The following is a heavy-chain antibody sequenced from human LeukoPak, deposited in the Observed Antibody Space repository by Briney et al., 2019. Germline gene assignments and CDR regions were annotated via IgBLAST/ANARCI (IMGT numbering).Heavy chain of an antibody. Sequence: TSETLSLTCTVSGGSISSGGHYWSWIRQHPGKGLEWIGYIYYSGSTYYNPSLKSRVTISVDTSKNQFSLKLSSVTAADTAVYYCARVPLTYDSSGYYYYYYGMDVWGQGTTVTVSS. CDR3: ARVPLTYDSSGYYYYYYGMDV. J-gene: IGHJ6*02. CDR1: GGSISSGGHY. D-gene: IGHD3-22*01. V-gene: IGHV4-31*03. CDR2: IYYSGST.